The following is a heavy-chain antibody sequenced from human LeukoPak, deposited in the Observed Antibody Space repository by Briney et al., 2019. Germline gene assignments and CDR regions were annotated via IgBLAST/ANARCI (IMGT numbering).Heavy chain of an antibody. CDR3: ARAGPTGTNDAFDI. CDR1: GFTVSRNY. Sequence: GGSLRLSCAASGFTVSRNYMTWVRQAPGKGLEWVSVIYRGGSTYYADSVKGRFTISRDNSKNTLYLQMNSLRAEDTAVCYCARAGPTGTNDAFDIWGQGTMVTVSS. D-gene: IGHD1-1*01. CDR2: IYRGGST. J-gene: IGHJ3*02. V-gene: IGHV3-53*01.